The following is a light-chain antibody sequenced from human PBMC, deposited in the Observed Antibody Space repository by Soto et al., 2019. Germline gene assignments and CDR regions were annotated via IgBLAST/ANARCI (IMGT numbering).Light chain of an antibody. Sequence: TQSPYCLPVYPPERATLNFNSSQIVLYSSNNKNYLAWYQQKPGQPPKLLIYWASTRESGVPDRFSGSGSGTDFTLTISSLQAEDVAVYYCQQYYSTPITFGQGTRLEIK. CDR2: WAS. CDR3: QQYYSTPIT. CDR1: QIVLYSSNNKNY. V-gene: IGKV4-1*01. J-gene: IGKJ5*01.